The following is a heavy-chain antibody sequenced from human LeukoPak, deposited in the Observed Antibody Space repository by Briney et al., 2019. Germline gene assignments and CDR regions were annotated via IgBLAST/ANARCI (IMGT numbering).Heavy chain of an antibody. V-gene: IGHV1-69*05. D-gene: IGHD3/OR15-3a*01. CDR2: IIPIFGTA. CDR3: ARWDCNGDAFDI. CDR1: GGTFSSYA. J-gene: IGHJ3*02. Sequence: ASVKVSCKASGGTFSSYAISWVRQAPGQGLEWMGGIIPIFGTANYAQKFQGRVTITTDESTSTAYMELSSLRSEDTAVYYCARWDCNGDAFDIWGQGTMVTVSS.